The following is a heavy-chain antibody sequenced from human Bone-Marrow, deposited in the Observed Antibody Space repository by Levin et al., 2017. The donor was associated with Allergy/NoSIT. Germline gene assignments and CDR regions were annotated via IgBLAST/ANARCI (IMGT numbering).Heavy chain of an antibody. V-gene: IGHV3-30*18. J-gene: IGHJ4*02. Sequence: GESLKISCAASGFTFSSYGMHWVRQAPGKGLEWVAVISYDGSNKYYADSVKGRFTISRDNSKNTLYLQMNSLRAEDTAVYYCAKDRGGGWSQDFDYWGQGTLVTVSS. CDR2: ISYDGSNK. D-gene: IGHD2-15*01. CDR3: AKDRGGGWSQDFDY. CDR1: GFTFSSYG.